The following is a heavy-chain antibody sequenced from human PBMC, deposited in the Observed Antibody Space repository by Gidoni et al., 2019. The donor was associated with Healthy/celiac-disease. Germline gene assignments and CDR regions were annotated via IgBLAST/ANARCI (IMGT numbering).Heavy chain of an antibody. J-gene: IGHJ3*02. D-gene: IGHD3-16*02. CDR2: INWNGGST. CDR1: GFTFDDYG. CDR3: ARTAGGMITFGGVIADDAFDI. V-gene: IGHV3-20*04. Sequence: EVQLVESGGGVVRPGGSLRLSCAASGFTFDDYGMSWVRQAPGKGLEWVSGINWNGGSTGYADSVKGRFTISRDNAKNSLYLQMNSLRAEDTALYYCARTAGGMITFGGVIADDAFDIWGQGTMVTVSS.